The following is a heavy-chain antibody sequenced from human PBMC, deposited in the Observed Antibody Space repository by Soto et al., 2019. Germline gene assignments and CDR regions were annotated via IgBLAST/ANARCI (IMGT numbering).Heavy chain of an antibody. V-gene: IGHV4-39*01. Sequence: PSETLSLTCIVSSDSLTITSHYWGWVRQPPGKGLEWIGNVYYSGSLYFNPSLKGRATISLDTSKNQLTLTLTSVTAADTAVYYCASENRVGSSPYYFDSWGQGALVTVSS. CDR2: VYYSGSL. CDR3: ASENRVGSSPYYFDS. D-gene: IGHD6-13*01. J-gene: IGHJ4*02. CDR1: SDSLTITSHY.